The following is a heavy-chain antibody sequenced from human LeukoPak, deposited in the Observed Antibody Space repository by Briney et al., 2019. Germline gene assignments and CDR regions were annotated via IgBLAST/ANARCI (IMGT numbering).Heavy chain of an antibody. V-gene: IGHV3-23*01. CDR2: ISGSGGST. CDR3: AKGPLVPSATYFFDY. D-gene: IGHD2-2*01. CDR1: GFTFSSYA. Sequence: GGPLRLSCAASGFTFSSYAMSWVRQAPGKVLEWVSAISGSGGSTYYADSVKGRFTISRDNSKNTLYLQMNSLTAEDTALYYCAKGPLVPSATYFFDYWGQGTLVVVSS. J-gene: IGHJ4*02.